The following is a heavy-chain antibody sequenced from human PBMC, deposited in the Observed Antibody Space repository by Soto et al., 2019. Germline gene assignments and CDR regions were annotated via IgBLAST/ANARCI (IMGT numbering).Heavy chain of an antibody. D-gene: IGHD6-19*01. CDR3: ARRYSSGWHDAFDI. V-gene: IGHV4-59*08. J-gene: IGHJ3*02. CDR2: IYYSGST. Sequence: QVQLQESGPGLVKPSETLSLTCTVSGGSISFYYWSCIRQPPGKGLEWIGYIYYSGSTNYNPSLKSRVTISVDTSKNQFSLKLSSVTAADTAMYYCARRYSSGWHDAFDIWGQGTMVTVSS. CDR1: GGSISFYY.